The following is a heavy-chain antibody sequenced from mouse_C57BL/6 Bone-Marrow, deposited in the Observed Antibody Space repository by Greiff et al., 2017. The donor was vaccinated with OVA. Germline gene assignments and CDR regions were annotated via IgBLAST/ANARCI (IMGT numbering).Heavy chain of an antibody. V-gene: IGHV14-4*01. CDR3: TTGGYYYGYY. CDR2: IDPENGDT. D-gene: IGHD1-2*01. J-gene: IGHJ2*01. CDR1: GFNIKDDY. Sequence: VQLQQSGAELVRPGASVKLSCTASGFNIKDDYMHWVKQRPEQGLEWIGWIDPENGDTEYASKLQGKATITADTSSNTAYLQLSSLTSEDTAVYYCTTGGYYYGYYWGQGTTLTVSS.